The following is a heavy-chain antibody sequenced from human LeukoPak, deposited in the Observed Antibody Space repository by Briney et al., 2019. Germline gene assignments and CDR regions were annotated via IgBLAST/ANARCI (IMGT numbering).Heavy chain of an antibody. V-gene: IGHV4-59*01. J-gene: IGHJ4*02. Sequence: PSETLSLTCTVSGGSISSYYWSWIRQPPGKGLEWIGYIYYSGSTNYNPSLKSRVTISVDTSKNQFSLKLSSVTAVDTAVYYCARLEKTYYYDSSGYYFDYWGQGTLVTVSS. D-gene: IGHD3-22*01. CDR2: IYYSGST. CDR3: ARLEKTYYYDSSGYYFDY. CDR1: GGSISSYY.